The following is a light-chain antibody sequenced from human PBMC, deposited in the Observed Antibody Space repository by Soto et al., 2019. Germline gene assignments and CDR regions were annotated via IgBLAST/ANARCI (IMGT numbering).Light chain of an antibody. CDR2: WAS. Sequence: DIVLTQSPDSLAVSLGERATINCKSSQTLLYSSNNKNYLAWYQQKPRQPPKLLIYWASTRQSGVPDRFSAGGSGTDFTLSISSLQAADVAVYFCQQYYSDPLTFGQGTRLEIK. J-gene: IGKJ5*01. V-gene: IGKV4-1*01. CDR3: QQYYSDPLT. CDR1: QTLLYSSNNKNY.